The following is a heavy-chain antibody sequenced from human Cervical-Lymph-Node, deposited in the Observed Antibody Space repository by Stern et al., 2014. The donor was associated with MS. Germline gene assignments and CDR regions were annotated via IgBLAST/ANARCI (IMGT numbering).Heavy chain of an antibody. J-gene: IGHJ4*02. Sequence: VQLVESGGGVVQPGRSLRLSCAASGFVFRRYAIHWVRQAPGKGLEWVALISYDGRDKYYADTVQGRFTVSRDKSNNTVELEMNSLRLEDTAVYYCAKGGSGSYLDWGQGTLVTVSS. CDR3: AKGGSGSYLD. V-gene: IGHV3-30*04. CDR2: ISYDGRDK. CDR1: GFVFRRYA. D-gene: IGHD1-26*01.